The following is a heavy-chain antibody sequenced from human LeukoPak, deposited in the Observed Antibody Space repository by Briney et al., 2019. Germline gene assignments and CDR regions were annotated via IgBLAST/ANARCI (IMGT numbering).Heavy chain of an antibody. J-gene: IGHJ4*02. CDR3: ARGRPNYSGSGSYYTNYFDY. V-gene: IGHV4-34*01. CDR1: GGSFSGYY. Sequence: PSETLSLTCAVYGGSFSGYYWSWIRQPPGKGLEWIGEINHSGSTNYNPSLKSRVTISVDTSKNQFSLKLSSVTAADTAVYYCARGRPNYSGSGSYYTNYFDYWGQGTLVTVSS. D-gene: IGHD3-10*01. CDR2: INHSGST.